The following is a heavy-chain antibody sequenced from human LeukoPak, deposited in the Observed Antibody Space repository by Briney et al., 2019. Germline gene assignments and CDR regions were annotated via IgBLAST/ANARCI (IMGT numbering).Heavy chain of an antibody. D-gene: IGHD4-23*01. Sequence: SSETLSLTCTVSGGSISSYYWSWIRQPPGKGLEWIGYIYYSGSTNYNPSLKSRVTISVDTSKNQFSLKLSSVTAADTAVYYCARGPVTPLFDYWGQGTLVTVSS. CDR2: IYYSGST. CDR3: ARGPVTPLFDY. V-gene: IGHV4-59*01. J-gene: IGHJ4*02. CDR1: GGSISSYY.